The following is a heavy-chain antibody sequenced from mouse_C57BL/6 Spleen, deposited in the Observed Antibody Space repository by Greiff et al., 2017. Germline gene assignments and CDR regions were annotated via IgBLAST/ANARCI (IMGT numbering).Heavy chain of an antibody. V-gene: IGHV1-55*01. CDR3: ARRKTTVVRAAMDY. CDR2: IYPGSGST. Sequence: QVQLQQPGAELVKPGASVKMSCKASGYTFTSYWITWLKQRPAQGLEGIGDIYPGSGSTNYNAKFKSKATLTVDTSSSTAYMQLSSLTSEESAVKDCARRKTTVVRAAMDYWGQGTSVTVSA. D-gene: IGHD1-1*01. J-gene: IGHJ4*01. CDR1: GYTFTSYW.